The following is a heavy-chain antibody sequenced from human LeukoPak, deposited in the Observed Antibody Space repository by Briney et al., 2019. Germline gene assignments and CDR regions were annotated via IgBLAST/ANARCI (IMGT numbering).Heavy chain of an antibody. Sequence: GGSLRLSCGASGFTFSSYGMHWVRHAPGKGLECVAVIWYDGSNKYYADSVKGRFTVSRDNSKNTMDLQMNSLRAEDTAVYYCAREQYGSDDALDIWGQGTMVTVSS. J-gene: IGHJ3*02. D-gene: IGHD4-17*01. CDR1: GFTFSSYG. CDR3: AREQYGSDDALDI. V-gene: IGHV3-33*08. CDR2: IWYDGSNK.